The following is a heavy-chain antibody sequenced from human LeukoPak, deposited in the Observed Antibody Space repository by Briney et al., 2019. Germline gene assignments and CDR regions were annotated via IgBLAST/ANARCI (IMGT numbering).Heavy chain of an antibody. CDR1: GGSISSYY. CDR3: ARLNMITFGGVIVTDGMDV. J-gene: IGHJ6*02. D-gene: IGHD3-16*02. V-gene: IGHV4-59*12. CDR2: IYYSGST. Sequence: PSETLSLTCTVSGGSISSYYWSWIRQPPGKGLEWIGYIYYSGSTNYNPSLKSRVTISVDTSKNQFSLKLSSVTAADTAVYYCARLNMITFGGVIVTDGMDVWGQGTTVTVSS.